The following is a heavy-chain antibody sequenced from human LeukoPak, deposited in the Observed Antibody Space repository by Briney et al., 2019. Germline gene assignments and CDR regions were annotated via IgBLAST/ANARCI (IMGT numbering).Heavy chain of an antibody. J-gene: IGHJ4*02. CDR2: ISGSGGST. CDR3: AKNLWFGEYNDS. D-gene: IGHD3-10*01. V-gene: IGHV3-23*01. Sequence: GGSLRLSCAASGFTLSSYARSWVRQAPGKGLEWVSAISGSGGSTYYADSVKGRFTISRDNSKNTLYLQMNSLRAEDTAVYYCAKNLWFGEYNDSWGQGTLVTVSS. CDR1: GFTLSSYA.